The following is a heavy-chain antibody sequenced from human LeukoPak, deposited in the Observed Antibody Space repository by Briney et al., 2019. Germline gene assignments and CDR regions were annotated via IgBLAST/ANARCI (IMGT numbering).Heavy chain of an antibody. J-gene: IGHJ6*03. D-gene: IGHD2-15*01. V-gene: IGHV3-23*01. CDR3: AKGLYCSGGSCYPYYYYYMDV. CDR1: GFTFSSYA. CDR2: ISGNGGST. Sequence: GGSLRLSCAASGFTFSSYAMSWVRQAPGKGLEWVSAISGNGGSTYYADSVKGRFTISRDNSKNTLYLQMNSLRAEDTAVYYCAKGLYCSGGSCYPYYYYYMDVWGKGTTVTVSS.